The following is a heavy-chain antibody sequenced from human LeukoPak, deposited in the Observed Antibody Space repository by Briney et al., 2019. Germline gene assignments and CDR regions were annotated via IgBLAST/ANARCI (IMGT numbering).Heavy chain of an antibody. D-gene: IGHD1-1*01. J-gene: IGHJ4*02. Sequence: SQTHSLTCAISGYSVSSNSAAWNWIRQPPSRGLEWMGRTYYRSKWDNDYAVSVKSRITINPDTSKNQFSLHLSSVTPEDTAVYYCARYNWNEGRLFDYWGQGTLVTVSS. CDR1: GYSVSSNSAA. V-gene: IGHV6-1*01. CDR2: TYYRSKWDN. CDR3: ARYNWNEGRLFDY.